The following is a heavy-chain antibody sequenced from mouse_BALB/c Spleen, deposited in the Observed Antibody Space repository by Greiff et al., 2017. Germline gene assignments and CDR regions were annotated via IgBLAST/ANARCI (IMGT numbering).Heavy chain of an antibody. CDR3: AREGNYGYRFAY. V-gene: IGHV5-9-4*01. J-gene: IGHJ3*01. CDR2: ISSGGSYT. Sequence: EVKLMESGGGLVKPGGSLKLSCAASGFTFSSYAMSWVRQSPEKRLEWVAEISSGGSYTYYPDTVTGRFTISRDNAKNTLYLEMSSLRSEDTAMYYCAREGNYGYRFAYWGQGTLVTVSA. D-gene: IGHD1-2*01. CDR1: GFTFSSYA.